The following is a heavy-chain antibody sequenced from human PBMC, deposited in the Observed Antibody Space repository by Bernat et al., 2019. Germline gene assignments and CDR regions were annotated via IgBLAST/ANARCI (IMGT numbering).Heavy chain of an antibody. D-gene: IGHD6-19*01. Sequence: QVQLVESGGGVVQPGRSLRLSCAASGFTFSNSALHWVRQAPGKGLEWVAVVSYDGSHKYHPDSVKGRFTISRDNSKNTLYLQMDSLRPEDTAVYYCARDGRAYSSAWVYYYYYYMDVWGKGTTVTVSS. V-gene: IGHV3-30*01. J-gene: IGHJ6*03. CDR3: ARDGRAYSSAWVYYYYYYMDV. CDR2: VSYDGSHK. CDR1: GFTFSNSA.